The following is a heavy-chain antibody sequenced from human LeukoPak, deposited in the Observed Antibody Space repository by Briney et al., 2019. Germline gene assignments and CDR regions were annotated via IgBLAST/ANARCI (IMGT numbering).Heavy chain of an antibody. V-gene: IGHV3-13*01. D-gene: IGHD1-1*01. Sequence: GGSLRLSCAASGFIFSSFDMHWVRQPPGQGLEWVSTIRTASDTYYPGSVEGRFTLSRDNAKNSLYLQMNSLTAGDTAVYYCARGPPRGKYYYMDVWGKGTTITVSS. CDR2: IRTASDT. CDR3: ARGPPRGKYYYMDV. CDR1: GFIFSSFD. J-gene: IGHJ6*03.